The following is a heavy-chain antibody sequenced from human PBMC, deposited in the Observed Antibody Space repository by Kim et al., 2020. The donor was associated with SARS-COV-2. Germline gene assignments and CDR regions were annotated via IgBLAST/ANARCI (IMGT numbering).Heavy chain of an antibody. V-gene: IGHV3-53*01. J-gene: IGHJ6*02. CDR3: ARGHYWGYYYGMDV. CDR1: GFTVSSNY. CDR2: IYSGGST. Sequence: GGSLRLSCAASGFTVSSNYMSWVRQAPGKGLEWVSVIYSGGSTYYADSVKGRFTISRDNSKNTLYLQMNSLRAEDTAVYYCARGHYWGYYYGMDVWGQGTTVTVSS. D-gene: IGHD7-27*01.